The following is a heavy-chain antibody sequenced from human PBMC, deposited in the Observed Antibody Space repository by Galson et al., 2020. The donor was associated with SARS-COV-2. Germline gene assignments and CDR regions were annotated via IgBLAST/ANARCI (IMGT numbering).Heavy chain of an antibody. CDR3: ARGPLSPFEH. J-gene: IGHJ4*02. Sequence: TGGSLRLSCEASGFTPSSYEMNWVRQAPGKGLEWVSYISYGSTIFYADSVKGRFTVSRDNAKNSVFLQMNSLRDEDTAVYYCARGPLSPFEHWGQGTLVTVSS. V-gene: IGHV3-48*03. CDR2: ISYGSTI. CDR1: GFTPSSYE.